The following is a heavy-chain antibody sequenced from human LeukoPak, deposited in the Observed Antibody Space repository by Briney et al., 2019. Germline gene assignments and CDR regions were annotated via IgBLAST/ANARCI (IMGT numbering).Heavy chain of an antibody. Sequence: SVKVSCKASGGTFSSYAISWVRQAPGQGLEWMGGIIPIFGTANYAQKFQGRVTITRDTSASTAYMELSSLRSEDTAVYYCARAHYYDSSGYYLDYWGQGTLVTVSS. CDR1: GGTFSSYA. CDR3: ARAHYYDSSGYYLDY. CDR2: IIPIFGTA. V-gene: IGHV1-69*05. J-gene: IGHJ4*02. D-gene: IGHD3-22*01.